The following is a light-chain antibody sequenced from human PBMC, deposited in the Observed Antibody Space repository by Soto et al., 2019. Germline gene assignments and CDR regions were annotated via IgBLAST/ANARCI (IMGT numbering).Light chain of an antibody. V-gene: IGKV1-39*01. J-gene: IGKJ5*01. CDR1: QSISSY. Sequence: DIQMTQSPSSLSASVGDRVTITCRASQSISSYLNWYQQKPGKAPKLLIYAASSLQSGVPSRFSGSGSGTDFTLTISSLQPEDFANYYCQQSYTTLVTFRQGTRLEI. CDR2: AAS. CDR3: QQSYTTLVT.